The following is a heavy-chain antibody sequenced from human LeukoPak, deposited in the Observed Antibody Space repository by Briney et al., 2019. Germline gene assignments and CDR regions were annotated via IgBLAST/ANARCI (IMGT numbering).Heavy chain of an antibody. CDR1: GGTFSSYA. CDR2: IIPIFGTA. J-gene: IGHJ4*02. Sequence: SVKVSCKASGGTFSSYAISWVRQAPGQGLEWMGGIIPIFGTANYAQKFQGRVTITTDESTSTAYMELNSLRSEDTAVYYCARDSGTEPYMGKLDYWGQGTLVTVSS. V-gene: IGHV1-69*05. D-gene: IGHD1-14*01. CDR3: ARDSGTEPYMGKLDY.